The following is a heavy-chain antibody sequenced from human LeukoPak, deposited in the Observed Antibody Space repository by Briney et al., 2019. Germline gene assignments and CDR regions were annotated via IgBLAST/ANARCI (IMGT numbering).Heavy chain of an antibody. CDR2: IYYSGSI. V-gene: IGHV4-39*07. D-gene: IGHD3-10*01. CDR1: GGSFNGYY. CDR3: ARDSGTTGEVKFDP. Sequence: SETLSLTCAVFGGSFNGYYWGWIRQPPGKGLEWIGSIYYSGSIYYNPSLKSRVTISVDTSKNQFSLKLSSVTAADTAVYYCARDSGTTGEVKFDPWGQGTLVTVSS. J-gene: IGHJ5*02.